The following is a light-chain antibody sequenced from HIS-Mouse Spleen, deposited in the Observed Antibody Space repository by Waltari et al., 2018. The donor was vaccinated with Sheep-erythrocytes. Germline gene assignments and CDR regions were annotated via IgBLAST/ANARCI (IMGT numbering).Light chain of an antibody. CDR2: DVS. J-gene: IGLJ1*01. CDR3: CSYAGSYNHV. Sequence: QSALTQPRSVSGSPGQSVTISCTGTRSDVGGYHYVSWYQQHPGKAPKLMIYDVSKRPYGVPDRFSGSKSGNTASLTISGLQAEDEADYYCCSYAGSYNHVFATGTKVTVL. CDR1: RSDVGGYHY. V-gene: IGLV2-11*01.